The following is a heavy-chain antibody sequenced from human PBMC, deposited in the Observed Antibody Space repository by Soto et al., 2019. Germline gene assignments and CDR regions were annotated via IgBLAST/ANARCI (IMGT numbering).Heavy chain of an antibody. CDR2: INPNSGGT. J-gene: IGHJ6*02. CDR3: AREASKYSGMDV. CDR1: GYTFTGYY. V-gene: IGHV1-2*04. Sequence: ASVKVSCKASGYTFTGYYMHWVRQAPGQGLEWMGWINPNSGGTNYAQKFQGWVTMTRDTSTSTVYMELSSLISEDTTEYYCAREASKYSGMDVWGQGTTVTVSS. D-gene: IGHD2-21*01.